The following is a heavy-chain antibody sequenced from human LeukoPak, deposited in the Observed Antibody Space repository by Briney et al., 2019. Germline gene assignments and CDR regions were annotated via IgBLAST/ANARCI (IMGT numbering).Heavy chain of an antibody. CDR3: ARDLFYYDSIAPEGFDY. D-gene: IGHD3-22*01. Sequence: GGSLRLSCAASGFTFSSYWMSWVRQAPGKGLEWVANIKQDGSEKYYVDSVKGRFTISRDNAKNSLYLQMNSLRAEDTAVYYCARDLFYYDSIAPEGFDYWGQGTLVTVSS. CDR2: IKQDGSEK. V-gene: IGHV3-7*01. CDR1: GFTFSSYW. J-gene: IGHJ4*02.